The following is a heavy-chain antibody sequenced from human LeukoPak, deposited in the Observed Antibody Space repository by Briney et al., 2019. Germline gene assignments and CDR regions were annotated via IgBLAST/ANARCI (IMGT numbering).Heavy chain of an antibody. Sequence: PGGSLRLSCAASGFTFSSYVMSWVRQTPEKGLEWVSSISDSGGSTYYADSVKGRFTISRDNSQNTLYLQMNSLRAEDTAVYYCARAVWFGELYFDYWGQGTLVTVSS. J-gene: IGHJ4*02. D-gene: IGHD3-10*01. CDR2: ISDSGGST. CDR1: GFTFSSYV. V-gene: IGHV3-23*01. CDR3: ARAVWFGELYFDY.